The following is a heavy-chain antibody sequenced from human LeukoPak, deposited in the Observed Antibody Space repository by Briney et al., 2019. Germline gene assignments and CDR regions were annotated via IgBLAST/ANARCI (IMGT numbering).Heavy chain of an antibody. CDR3: ARRSRPYSSSWYSWFDP. Sequence: SETLSLTCTVSGGSISSYYWSWIRQPPGKGLEWIGYIYYSGSTNYNPSLKSRVTISVDTSKNQFSLKLSSVTAADTAVYYCARRSRPYSSSWYSWFDPWGQGTLVTVSS. CDR1: GGSISSYY. V-gene: IGHV4-59*01. J-gene: IGHJ5*02. CDR2: IYYSGST. D-gene: IGHD6-13*01.